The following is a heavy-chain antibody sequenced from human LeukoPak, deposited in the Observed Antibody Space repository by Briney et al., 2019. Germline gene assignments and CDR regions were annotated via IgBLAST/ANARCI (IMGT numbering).Heavy chain of an antibody. Sequence: RGESLKISCKGSGYTFTKYWIGWVRQMPGKGQEWMGIIWPSDSDTRYSPSFQGQVTISADKSISTAYLQWSSLKASDTAIYFCARRTSGYYIDNWGQGTLVSVSS. CDR1: GYTFTKYW. CDR2: IWPSDSDT. V-gene: IGHV5-51*01. D-gene: IGHD1-26*01. CDR3: ARRTSGYYIDN. J-gene: IGHJ4*02.